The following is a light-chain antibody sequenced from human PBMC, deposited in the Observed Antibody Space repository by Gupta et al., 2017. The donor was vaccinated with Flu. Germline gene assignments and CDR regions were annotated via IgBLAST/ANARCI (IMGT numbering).Light chain of an antibody. CDR3: LLYFGGAQLGV. J-gene: IGLJ3*02. Sequence: QTVVTQEPSLAVSPGGTVTLTCSSSTGAVTTAHYANWFQQKPGQAPTALIYSTSYKHSWTPARFSGSLLGGKAALTLSGVQPEDEAAYFCLLYFGGAQLGVFGGGTKLTVL. V-gene: IGLV7-43*01. CDR1: TGAVTTAHY. CDR2: STS.